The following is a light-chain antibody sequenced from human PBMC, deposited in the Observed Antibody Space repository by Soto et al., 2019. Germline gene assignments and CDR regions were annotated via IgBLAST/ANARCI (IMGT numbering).Light chain of an antibody. CDR2: GAS. CDR3: QQYGSSPLT. J-gene: IGKJ4*01. CDR1: QSVSSSY. V-gene: IGKV3-20*01. Sequence: EIVWTQSPGTLSLSPGERATLSCRASQSVSSSYLAWYQQKPGQAPRLLIYGASSRATGIPDRFSGSGSGTDFTLTISRLEPEDFGVYYCQQYGSSPLTFGGGTKVNIK.